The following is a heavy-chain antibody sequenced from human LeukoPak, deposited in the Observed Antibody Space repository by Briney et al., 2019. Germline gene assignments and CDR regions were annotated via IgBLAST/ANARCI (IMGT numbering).Heavy chain of an antibody. D-gene: IGHD6-13*01. J-gene: IGHJ4*02. CDR3: ASLGYSSPRPNKKNCFDY. V-gene: IGHV3-30-3*01. Sequence: GRSLRLSCAASGFTFSSYAMHWVRQAPGKGLEWVAVISYDGSNKYYADSVKGRFTISRDNSKNTLYLQMNSLRAEDTAVYYCASLGYSSPRPNKKNCFDYWGQGTLVTVSS. CDR1: GFTFSSYA. CDR2: ISYDGSNK.